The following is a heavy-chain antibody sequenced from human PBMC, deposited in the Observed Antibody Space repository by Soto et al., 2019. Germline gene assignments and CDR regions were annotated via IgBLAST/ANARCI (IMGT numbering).Heavy chain of an antibody. D-gene: IGHD2-2*01. V-gene: IGHV4-34*01. CDR3: ARRGRYCSSRTSCYFYFDS. CDR1: DGSLTGYF. Sequence: LSLTCGVHDGSLTGYFWSWIRQSPGKGLEWIGEINPSGSTSHNPSLKSRVTLSIDTSKNQFSLRLSSVTAADSAIYYCARRGRYCSSRTSCYFYFDSWVQGTLVTVSS. J-gene: IGHJ4*02. CDR2: INPSGST.